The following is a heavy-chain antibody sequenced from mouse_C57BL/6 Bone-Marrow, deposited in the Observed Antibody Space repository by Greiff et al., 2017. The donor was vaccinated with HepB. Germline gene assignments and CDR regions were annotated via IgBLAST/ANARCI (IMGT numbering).Heavy chain of an antibody. V-gene: IGHV1-74*01. CDR3: ERADYDSRPAWFAY. CDR2: IHPSDSDT. J-gene: IGHJ3*01. D-gene: IGHD1-1*01. Sequence: QVQLKQPGAELVKPGASVKVSCKASGYTFTSYWMHWVKQRPGQGLEWIGRIHPSDSDTNYNQKFKGKATLTVDKSSSTAYMQLTSLTSEDSAVYNCERADYDSRPAWFAYWGQGKLITVTA. CDR1: GYTFTSYW.